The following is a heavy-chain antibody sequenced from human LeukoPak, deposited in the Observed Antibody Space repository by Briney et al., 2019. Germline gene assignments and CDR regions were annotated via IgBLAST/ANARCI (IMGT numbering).Heavy chain of an antibody. CDR3: ARGAKLLWFGELSRSIFDY. J-gene: IGHJ4*02. V-gene: IGHV1-2*02. D-gene: IGHD3-10*01. CDR1: GYTFTGYY. CDR2: INPNSGGT. Sequence: ASVKVSCKASGYTFTGYYMHWVRQAPRQGLEWMGWINPNSGGTNYAQKFQGRVTMTRDTSISTAYMELSRLRSDDTAVYYCARGAKLLWFGELSRSIFDYWGQGTLVTVSS.